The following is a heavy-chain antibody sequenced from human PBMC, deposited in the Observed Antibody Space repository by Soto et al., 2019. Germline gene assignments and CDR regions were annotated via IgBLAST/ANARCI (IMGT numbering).Heavy chain of an antibody. D-gene: IGHD6-13*01. CDR1: GGTFSSYA. Sequence: SVKVSCKASGGTFSSYAISWVRQAPGQGLEWMGGIIPIFGTANYAQKFQGRVTITADESTSTAYMELSSLRSEDTAVYYCARGIADDDGGGDYFYGMDVWGQGATVTVSS. V-gene: IGHV1-69*13. CDR3: ARGIADDDGGGDYFYGMDV. J-gene: IGHJ6*02. CDR2: IIPIFGTA.